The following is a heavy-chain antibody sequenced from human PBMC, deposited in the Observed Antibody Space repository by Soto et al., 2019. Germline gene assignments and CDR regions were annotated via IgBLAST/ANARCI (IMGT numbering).Heavy chain of an antibody. V-gene: IGHV3-7*01. CDR3: ARDYYGSGSYWFDP. CDR1: GFTFSSYW. D-gene: IGHD3-10*01. Sequence: GGSLRLSCAASGFTFSSYWMSWVRQAPGKGLEWVANIKQDGSEKYYVDSVKGRFTISRDNAKNSLYLQMNSLRAEDTAVYYCARDYYGSGSYWFDPWGQGTLVTVSS. CDR2: IKQDGSEK. J-gene: IGHJ5*02.